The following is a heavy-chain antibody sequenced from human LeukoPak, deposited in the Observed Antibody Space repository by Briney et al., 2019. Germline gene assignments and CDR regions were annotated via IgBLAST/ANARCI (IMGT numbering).Heavy chain of an antibody. CDR2: INPNSGGT. CDR1: GYTFTGYY. CDR3: ARDLYYGSGGGMDV. Sequence: ASVKVSCKASGYTFTGYYMHWVRQAPGQGLEWMGWINPNSGGTNYAQKFRGWVTMTRDTSISTAYMELSRLRSDDTAVYYCARDLYYGSGGGMDVWGQGTTVTVSS. V-gene: IGHV1-2*04. D-gene: IGHD3-10*01. J-gene: IGHJ6*02.